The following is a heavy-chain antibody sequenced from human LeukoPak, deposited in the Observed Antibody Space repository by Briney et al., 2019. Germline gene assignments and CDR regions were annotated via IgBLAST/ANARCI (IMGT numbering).Heavy chain of an antibody. V-gene: IGHV3-23*01. Sequence: GGSLRLSCAASGFTFSRYAVSWVRQAPGKGLEWVSAISNSGGTTHYADSVKGRFTISRDNSKNTLYLQMNSLRAEDTAVYYCAKERSETTGSPFGFYFDYWGQGTLVTVSS. CDR1: GFTFSRYA. CDR3: AKERSETTGSPFGFYFDY. J-gene: IGHJ4*02. CDR2: ISNSGGTT. D-gene: IGHD3-10*01.